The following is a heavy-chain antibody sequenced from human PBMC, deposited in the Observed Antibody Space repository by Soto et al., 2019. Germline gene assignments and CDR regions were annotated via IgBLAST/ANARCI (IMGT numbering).Heavy chain of an antibody. CDR1: GFTFSIYW. V-gene: IGHV3-74*01. J-gene: IGHJ6*02. Sequence: GGSLRLSCAASGFTFSIYWMHWVRQAPGKGLVWVSRINSDVSSTSYADSVKGRFTISRDNAKNTLYLQMNSLRAEDTAVYYCARQNLWFGELLSTSDYYYGMDVWGQGTTVTVSS. CDR3: ARQNLWFGELLSTSDYYYGMDV. CDR2: INSDVSST. D-gene: IGHD3-10*01.